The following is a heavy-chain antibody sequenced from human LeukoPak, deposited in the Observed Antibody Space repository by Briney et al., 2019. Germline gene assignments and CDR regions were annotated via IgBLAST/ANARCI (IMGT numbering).Heavy chain of an antibody. CDR3: ARAIPSSASGYYDFWSGYSGWFDP. Sequence: ASVKVSCKASGYTFTSYDINWVRQATGQGLEWMGWMNPNSGNTGYALKFQGRVTITRNTSISTAYMELSSLRSEDTAVYYCARAIPSSASGYYDFWSGYSGWFDPWGQGSLVTVSS. CDR2: MNPNSGNT. D-gene: IGHD3-3*01. V-gene: IGHV1-8*03. J-gene: IGHJ5*02. CDR1: GYTFTSYD.